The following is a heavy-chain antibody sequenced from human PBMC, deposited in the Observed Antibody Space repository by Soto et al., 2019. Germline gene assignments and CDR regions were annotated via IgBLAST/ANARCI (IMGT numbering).Heavy chain of an antibody. D-gene: IGHD1-26*01. CDR2: IYYSGST. CDR1: GGSISSSSYY. Sequence: TLSLTCTVSGGSISSSSYYWGWIRQPPGKGLEWIGSIYYSGSTYYNPSLKSRVTISVDTSKNQFSLKLSSVTAADTAVYYCARQWELPYIDYWGQGTLVTV. CDR3: ARQWELPYIDY. V-gene: IGHV4-39*01. J-gene: IGHJ4*02.